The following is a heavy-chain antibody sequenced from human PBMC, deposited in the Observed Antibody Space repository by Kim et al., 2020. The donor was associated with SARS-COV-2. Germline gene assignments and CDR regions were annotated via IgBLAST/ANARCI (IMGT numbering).Heavy chain of an antibody. CDR3: AREGGTHLRLGYFDY. D-gene: IGHD2-15*01. CDR1: GFTFSSYS. V-gene: IGHV3-21*01. J-gene: IGHJ4*02. Sequence: GGSLRLSCAASGFTFSSYSMNWVRQAPGKGLEWVSSISSSSSYIYYADSVKGRFTISRDNAKNSLYLQMNSLRAEDTAVYYCAREGGTHLRLGYFDYWGQGTLVTVSS. CDR2: ISSSSSYI.